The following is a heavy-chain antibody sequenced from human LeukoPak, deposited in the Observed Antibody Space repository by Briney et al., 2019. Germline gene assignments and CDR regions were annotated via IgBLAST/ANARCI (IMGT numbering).Heavy chain of an antibody. D-gene: IGHD3-10*01. CDR2: ISPSGNSK. CDR3: VRDFLGESGAGGY. J-gene: IGHJ4*02. Sequence: GGSLRLSCAASGITVNTNYMSWVRQAPGKGLEWVSSISPSGNSKYHADSVKGRFTISRDNAENSLYMQMNSLRAEDTGVYYCVRDFLGESGAGGYWGQGTLVTVSS. V-gene: IGHV3-21*01. CDR1: GITVNTNY.